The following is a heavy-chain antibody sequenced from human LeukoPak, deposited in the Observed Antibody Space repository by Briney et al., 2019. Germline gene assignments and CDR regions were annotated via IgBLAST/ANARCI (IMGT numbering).Heavy chain of an antibody. J-gene: IGHJ4*02. CDR1: GGSISSSSYY. V-gene: IGHV4-39*01. CDR3: ARHRASGYYRAYYFDY. D-gene: IGHD3-3*01. CDR2: IYYSGST. Sequence: PSETLSLTCTVSGGSISSSSYYWGWIRQPPGKGLEWIGSIYYSGSTYYNPSLKSRVTISVDTSKNQFSLKLSSVTAADTAVYYCARHRASGYYRAYYFDYWGQGTLVTVSS.